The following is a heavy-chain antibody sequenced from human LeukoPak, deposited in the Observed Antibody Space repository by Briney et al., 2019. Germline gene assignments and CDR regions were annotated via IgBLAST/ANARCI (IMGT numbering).Heavy chain of an antibody. V-gene: IGHV4-39*01. D-gene: IGHD3-22*01. CDR1: VGSFTRSSYY. CDR3: ARHNYDSSGFLKY. J-gene: IGHJ4*02. Sequence: SETLSLTCTLSVGSFTRSSYYWGWIRQPPGKGLEWIGSIYYSGSTYYNPSLKSRVTISVDTSKNQFSLKLSSVTAADTAVYYSARHNYDSSGFLKYWGQGTLVTVSS. CDR2: IYYSGST.